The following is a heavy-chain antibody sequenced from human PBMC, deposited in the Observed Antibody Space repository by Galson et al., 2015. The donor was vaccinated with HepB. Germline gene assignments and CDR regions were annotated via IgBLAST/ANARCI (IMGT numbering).Heavy chain of an antibody. CDR2: IYSGGAT. CDR3: ASPFCTGGSCYPLWY. V-gene: IGHV3-53*01. CDR1: GFTVSNTY. Sequence: SLRLSCAASGFTVSNTYMNWVRQAPGKGLEWVSVIYSGGATYYADSVKGRFTIPRDNSKNTLYLHVNNLRAEDTAVYYCASPFCTGGSCYPLWYWGQGTLVT. J-gene: IGHJ4*02. D-gene: IGHD2-15*01.